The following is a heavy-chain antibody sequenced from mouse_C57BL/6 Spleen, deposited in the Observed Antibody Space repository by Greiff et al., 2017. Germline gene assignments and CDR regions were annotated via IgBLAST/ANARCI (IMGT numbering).Heavy chain of an antibody. CDR3: ARAPPTGTFAY. CDR1: GYTFTSYW. J-gene: IGHJ3*01. V-gene: IGHV1-69*01. CDR2: IDPSDSYT. Sequence: VQLQQSGAELVMPGASVKLSCKASGYTFTSYWMHWVKQRPGQGLEWIGEIDPSDSYTNYNQKFKGKSTLTVDKSSSTAYMQLSSLTSEDSAVYYCARAPPTGTFAYWGQGTLVTVSA. D-gene: IGHD4-1*02.